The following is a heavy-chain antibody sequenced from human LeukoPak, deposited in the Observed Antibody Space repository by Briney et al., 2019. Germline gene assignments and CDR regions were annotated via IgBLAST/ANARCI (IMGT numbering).Heavy chain of an antibody. CDR2: VFTSGST. CDR1: GGSISSYF. V-gene: IGHV4-4*07. Sequence: SETLSLTCTVSGGSISSYFWSWIRQPAGKGLEWIGRVFTSGSTNYNPSLKSRVTMSVDTSKNQFSLKLSSVTAADTAVYYCARDSFPFDVNTVPYNWFDPWGQGTLVTVSS. D-gene: IGHD4-11*01. CDR3: ARDSFPFDVNTVPYNWFDP. J-gene: IGHJ5*02.